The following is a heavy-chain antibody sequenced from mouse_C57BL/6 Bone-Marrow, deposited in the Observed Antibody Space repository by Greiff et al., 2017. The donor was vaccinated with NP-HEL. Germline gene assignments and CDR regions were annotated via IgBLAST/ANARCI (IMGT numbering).Heavy chain of an antibody. CDR2: INPNNGGT. D-gene: IGHD2-13*01. Sequence: EVQLQQSGPELVKPGASVKISCKASGYTFTDYYMNWVKQSHGKSLEWIGDINPNNGGTSYNQKFKGKATLTVDKSSSTAYMELRSLTSEDSAVYYCAGGEGPWFAYWGQGTLVTVSA. V-gene: IGHV1-26*01. J-gene: IGHJ3*01. CDR1: GYTFTDYY. CDR3: AGGEGPWFAY.